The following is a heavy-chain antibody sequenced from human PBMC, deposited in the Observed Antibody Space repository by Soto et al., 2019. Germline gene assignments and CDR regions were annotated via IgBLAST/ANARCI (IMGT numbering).Heavy chain of an antibody. CDR2: INHSGST. J-gene: IGHJ4*02. V-gene: IGHV4-34*01. CDR3: ARIELLWFGEPTAGYYFDY. D-gene: IGHD3-10*01. Sequence: SETLSLTCAVYGGSFSGYYWSWIRQPPGKGLEWIGEINHSGSTNYNPSLKSRVTISVDTSENQFSMKLSSATAADTAVYYCARIELLWFGEPTAGYYFDYWGQGTLVTVSS. CDR1: GGSFSGYY.